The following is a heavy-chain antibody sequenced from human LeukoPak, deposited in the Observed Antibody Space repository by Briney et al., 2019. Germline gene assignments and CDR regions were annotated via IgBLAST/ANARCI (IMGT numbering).Heavy chain of an antibody. J-gene: IGHJ3*02. CDR1: GFTFSIYA. D-gene: IGHD1-26*01. CDR2: ISRSNGITT. CDR3: ATGIIVGAPDAFDI. Sequence: AGGSLRLSCPAYGFTFSIYAMQWVRQAPGEGLEYVSCISRSNGITTYYANSVKGRFSISRDNSKNTLFLQMGSLRAEDMAVYYSATGIIVGAPDAFDIWGQGTMVTVSS. V-gene: IGHV3-64*01.